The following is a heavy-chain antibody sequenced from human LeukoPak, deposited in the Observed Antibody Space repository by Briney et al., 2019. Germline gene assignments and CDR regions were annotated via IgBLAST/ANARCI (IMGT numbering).Heavy chain of an antibody. CDR3: AKEIFSGLLYIDY. D-gene: IGHD5-12*01. V-gene: IGHV3-48*01. CDR1: GLTFRTHS. J-gene: IGHJ4*02. CDR2: LRHDSSEN. Sequence: PGGSLRLSCTVSGLTFRTHSMNWVRQVPGKGLEWLSFLRHDSSENHYADSVRGRFTISRDNARNSLYLQMNSLRPEDMAVYYCAKEIFSGLLYIDYWGQGTLVTVSS.